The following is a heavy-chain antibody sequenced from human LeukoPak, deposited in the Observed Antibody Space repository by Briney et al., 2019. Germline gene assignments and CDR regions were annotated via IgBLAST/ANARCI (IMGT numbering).Heavy chain of an antibody. CDR2: IKQDGSEK. V-gene: IGHV3-7*01. Sequence: GESLRLSCAASGFTFSSYWMSWVRQAPGKGLEWVANIKQDGSEKYSVDSVKGRFTISRDNAKNSLYLQMSSLRVEDTAVYYCAKDLRSPSQSIHSGWGQGTLVTVSS. D-gene: IGHD2-15*01. CDR1: GFTFSSYW. J-gene: IGHJ4*02. CDR3: AKDLRSPSQSIHSG.